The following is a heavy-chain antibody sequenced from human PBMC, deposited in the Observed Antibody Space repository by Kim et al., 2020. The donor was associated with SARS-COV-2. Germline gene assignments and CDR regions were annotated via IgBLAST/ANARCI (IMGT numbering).Heavy chain of an antibody. Sequence: GGSLRLSCAASGFTFSSYSMNWVRQAPGKGLEWVSSISSSSYIYYADSVKGRFTISRDNAKNSLYLQMNSLRAEDTAVYYCAREGGMATITDFDYWGQGTLVTVSS. CDR3: AREGGMATITDFDY. CDR1: GFTFSSYS. CDR2: ISSSSYI. J-gene: IGHJ4*02. V-gene: IGHV3-21*01. D-gene: IGHD5-12*01.